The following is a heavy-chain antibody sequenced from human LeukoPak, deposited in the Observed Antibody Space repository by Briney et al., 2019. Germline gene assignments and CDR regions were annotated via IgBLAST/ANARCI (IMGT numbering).Heavy chain of an antibody. J-gene: IGHJ5*02. V-gene: IGHV3-33*01. Sequence: GGSLRLSCAASGFTFSSFAMHWLRQAPGKGLEWVADIWYNGSNKYYAESVKGRFTISRDNSKNMLYLQLNSLRAEDTAVYYCSRGGYGDYNNWFDPWGQGTLVIVSS. CDR2: IWYNGSNK. CDR3: SRGGYGDYNNWFDP. D-gene: IGHD4-17*01. CDR1: GFTFSSFA.